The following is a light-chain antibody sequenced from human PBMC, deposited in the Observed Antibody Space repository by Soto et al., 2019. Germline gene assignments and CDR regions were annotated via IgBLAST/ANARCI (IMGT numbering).Light chain of an antibody. CDR2: AAS. CDR1: QGIKND. Sequence: AIQMTQSPSSLSASVGDRVTITCRASQGIKNDLGWYQQKPGKARKLLIYAASSLQSGVPSGFNGSGSGTDFTLTISSLQAEDFATYDCQQDYSYPLTFGQGTKVEIK. V-gene: IGKV1-6*01. J-gene: IGKJ1*01. CDR3: QQDYSYPLT.